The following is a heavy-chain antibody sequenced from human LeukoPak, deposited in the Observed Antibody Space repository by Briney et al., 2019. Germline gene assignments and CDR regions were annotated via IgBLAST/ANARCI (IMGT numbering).Heavy chain of an antibody. CDR3: ATNDFWSGYPYFGY. Sequence: ASVKVSCKASGYTFTSYYMHWVRQAPGKGLEWMGGFDPEDGETIYAQKFQGRVTMTEDTSTDTAYMELSSLRSEDTAAYYRATNDFWSGYPYFGYWGQGTLVTVSS. CDR2: FDPEDGET. V-gene: IGHV1-24*01. D-gene: IGHD3-3*01. J-gene: IGHJ4*02. CDR1: GYTFTSYY.